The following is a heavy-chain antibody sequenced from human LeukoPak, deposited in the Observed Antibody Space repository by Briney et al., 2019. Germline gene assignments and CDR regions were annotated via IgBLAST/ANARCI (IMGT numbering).Heavy chain of an antibody. Sequence: SETLSLACAVYGGSFSGYYWSWIRQPPGKGLEWIGEINHSGSTNYNPSLKSRVTISVDTSKNQVSLKLSSVTAADTAVYYCARGLDYGGNSGQAFDYWGQGTLVTVSS. CDR1: GGSFSGYY. CDR3: ARGLDYGGNSGQAFDY. D-gene: IGHD4-23*01. CDR2: INHSGST. J-gene: IGHJ4*02. V-gene: IGHV4-34*01.